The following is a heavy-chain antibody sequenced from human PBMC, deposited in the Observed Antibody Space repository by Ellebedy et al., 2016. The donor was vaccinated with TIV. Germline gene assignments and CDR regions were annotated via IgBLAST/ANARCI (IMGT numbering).Heavy chain of an antibody. J-gene: IGHJ4*02. CDR1: GDSVSSNSAA. Sequence: SETLSLTCAISGDSVSSNSAAWNWIRQSPSRGLEWLGRTYYRSKWYNDYAVSVKSRITINPDTSKNQFSLQLNSVTPEDTAVYYCARVTEAQLWFGEGSPTGFDYWGQGTLVTVSS. V-gene: IGHV6-1*01. CDR3: ARVTEAQLWFGEGSPTGFDY. D-gene: IGHD3-10*01. CDR2: TYYRSKWYN.